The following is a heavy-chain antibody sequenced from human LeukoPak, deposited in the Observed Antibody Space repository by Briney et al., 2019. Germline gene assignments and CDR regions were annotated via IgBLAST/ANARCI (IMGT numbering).Heavy chain of an antibody. CDR1: GYRFTGCY. CDR2: INPNSGVT. V-gene: IGHV1-2*02. J-gene: IGHJ4*02. CDR3: ARQQEVSGYFDY. Sequence: APVKVSCKASGYRFTGCYMHWVRQAPGQGLEWMGWINPNSGVTDYAKKFQGRVRMTRNTSISPAYMELSRLRSDDTAVYYCARQQEVSGYFDYWGQGTLVTVSS. D-gene: IGHD3-16*02.